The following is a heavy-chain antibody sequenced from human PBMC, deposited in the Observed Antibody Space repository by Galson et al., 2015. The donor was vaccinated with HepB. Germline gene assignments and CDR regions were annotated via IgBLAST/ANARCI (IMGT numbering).Heavy chain of an antibody. CDR3: ARTFDTYYMDV. CDR2: INPNSGGT. CDR1: GYTFTGYY. V-gene: IGHV1-2*06. Sequence: QSGAEVKKPGESLKVSCKASGYTFTGYYMHWVRQAPGQGLEWMGRINPNSGGTNYAQKFQGRVTFTRDTSASTAYMELSGLTSEDTAVYYCARTFDTYYMDVWGKGTTVTVSS. J-gene: IGHJ6*03.